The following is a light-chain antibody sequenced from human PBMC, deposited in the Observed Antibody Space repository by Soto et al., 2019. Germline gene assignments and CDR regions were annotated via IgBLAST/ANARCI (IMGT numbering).Light chain of an antibody. V-gene: IGKV3-11*01. J-gene: IGKJ4*01. Sequence: EIVLTQSPATLSLSPGERATLSCRASQSVNSELAWFQQKPGQAPRLLIYDASNRATGSPARFSGSGSETVFTLTISSLEPEDFAVYYCQQRENLITFGGGTKVEI. CDR3: QQRENLIT. CDR1: QSVNSE. CDR2: DAS.